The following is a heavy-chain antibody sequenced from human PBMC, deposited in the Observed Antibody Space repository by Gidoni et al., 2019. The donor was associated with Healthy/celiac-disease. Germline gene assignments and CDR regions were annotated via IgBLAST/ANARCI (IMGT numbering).Heavy chain of an antibody. J-gene: IGHJ6*03. V-gene: IGHV4-59*01. CDR1: GGSISSYY. Sequence: QVQLQESGPGLVKPSETLSLTCTVSGGSISSYYWSWIRQPPGKGLEWIGYIYYSGITNYNPSLKSRVTISVDTSKNQFSLRLSSVTAADTAVYYCARGGRRAYYYYMDVWGKGTTVTVSS. CDR2: IYYSGIT. CDR3: ARGGRRAYYYYMDV.